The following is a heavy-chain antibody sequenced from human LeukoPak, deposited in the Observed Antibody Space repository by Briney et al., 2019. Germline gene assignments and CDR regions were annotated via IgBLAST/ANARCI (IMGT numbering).Heavy chain of an antibody. Sequence: PSETLSLTCAVSGGSISSGGYSWGWIRQPPGKGLEWIGYIYYSGSTYYNPSLKSRVTISVDTSKNQFSLKLSSVTAADTAVYYCARDKELGYWGQGTLVTVSS. CDR3: ARDKELGY. V-gene: IGHV4-30-4*07. CDR2: IYYSGST. J-gene: IGHJ4*02. D-gene: IGHD3-10*01. CDR1: GGSISSGGYS.